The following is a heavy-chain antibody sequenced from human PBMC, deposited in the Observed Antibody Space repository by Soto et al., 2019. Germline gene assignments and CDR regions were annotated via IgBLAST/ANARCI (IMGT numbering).Heavy chain of an antibody. V-gene: IGHV4-39*01. CDR2: IYYSGST. CDR3: ARRSRGSYINYYYYGMDV. Sequence: SETLSLTCTVSGGSISSSSYYWGWIRQPPGKGLEWIGSIYYSGSTYYNPSLKSRVTISVDTSKNQFSLKLSSVTAADTAVYYCARRSRGSYINYYYYGMDVWGQGTTVTVSS. D-gene: IGHD1-26*01. J-gene: IGHJ6*02. CDR1: GGSISSSSYY.